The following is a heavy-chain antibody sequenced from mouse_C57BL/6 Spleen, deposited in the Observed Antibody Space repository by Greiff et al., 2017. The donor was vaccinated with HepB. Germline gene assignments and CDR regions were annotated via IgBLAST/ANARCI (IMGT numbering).Heavy chain of an antibody. CDR3: ASDEEATVVAIPYAMDY. CDR1: GFSLTSYA. CDR2: IWTGGGT. D-gene: IGHD1-1*01. V-gene: IGHV2-9-1*01. Sequence: QVQLKESGPGLVAPSQSLSITCTVSGFSLTSYAISWVRQPPGKGLEWLGVIWTGGGTNYNSALKSRLSISKDNSTSQVFLKMNSLQTDDTARYYWASDEEATVVAIPYAMDYWGQGTSVTVSS. J-gene: IGHJ4*01.